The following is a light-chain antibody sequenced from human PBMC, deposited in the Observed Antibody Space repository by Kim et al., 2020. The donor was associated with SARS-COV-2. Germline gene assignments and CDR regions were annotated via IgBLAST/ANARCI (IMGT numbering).Light chain of an antibody. V-gene: IGKV1-27*01. Sequence: SASVGDRVTITCRASQGITNSLAWYQQKPGNVPKVLIYDASALHSGVPSRFSGSGSVTDFTLTISSLQPEDVATYYCQKYNAAPWTFGQGTKVDIK. CDR1: QGITNS. CDR2: DAS. J-gene: IGKJ1*01. CDR3: QKYNAAPWT.